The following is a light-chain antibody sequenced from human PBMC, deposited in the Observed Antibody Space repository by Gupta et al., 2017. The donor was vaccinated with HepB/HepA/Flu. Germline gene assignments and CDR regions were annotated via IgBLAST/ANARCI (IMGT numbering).Light chain of an antibody. Sequence: SAMTQPASVSGSPGQSIPISCTGTSSDVGNYNLVTWYQQHPGKAPKLMIYEVTKRPSGVSNRFSGSKSGNTASLTISGLQAEDEADYYCSSYAGSRTFVVFGGGTKLTVL. CDR3: SSYAGSRTFVV. J-gene: IGLJ2*01. CDR1: SSDVGNYNL. V-gene: IGLV2-23*02. CDR2: EVT.